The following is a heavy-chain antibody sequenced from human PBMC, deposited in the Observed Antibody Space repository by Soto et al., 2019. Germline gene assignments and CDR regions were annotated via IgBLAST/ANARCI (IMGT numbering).Heavy chain of an antibody. D-gene: IGHD2-8*01. CDR2: INHSGST. V-gene: IGHV4-34*01. CDR1: GGSFSGYY. Sequence: SETLSLTCAVYGGSFSGYYWSWIRQPPGKGLEWIGEINHSGSTNYNPSLKSRVTISVGTSKNQFSLKLSSVTAADTAVYYCARGDQLGYCTNGVCYKFDYWGQGTLVTVSS. CDR3: ARGDQLGYCTNGVCYKFDY. J-gene: IGHJ4*02.